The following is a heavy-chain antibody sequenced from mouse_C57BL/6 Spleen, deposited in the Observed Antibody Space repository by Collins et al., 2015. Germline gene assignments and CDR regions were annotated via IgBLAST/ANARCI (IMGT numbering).Heavy chain of an antibody. CDR3: ARIADFDGGYFDV. J-gene: IGHJ1*03. CDR1: GFSLSTFGMG. V-gene: IGHV8-8*01. CDR2: IWWDDDK. Sequence: QVTLKESGPGILQPSQTLSLTCSFSGFSLSTFGMGVGWIRQPSGKGLEWLAHIWWDDDKYYNPVLKSRLTISKDTSKNQVFLKIANVDTADIATYYCARIADFDGGYFDVWGTGTTVTVSS.